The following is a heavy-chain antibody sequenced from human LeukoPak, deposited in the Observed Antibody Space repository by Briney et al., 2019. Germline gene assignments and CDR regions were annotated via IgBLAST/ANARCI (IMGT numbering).Heavy chain of an antibody. CDR1: GGSISSYY. J-gene: IGHJ4*02. D-gene: IGHD3-22*01. V-gene: IGHV4-59*08. CDR3: ARLGDSSGHRHFDY. CDR2: IYYRGRA. Sequence: PSETLSLTCTDPGGSISSYYWSWIRQPPGEGLEWSGYIYYRGRANYNPSLKSRVTISVDTSKNQFSLKLSSVTAADTAVYYCARLGDSSGHRHFDYWGQGTLVTVSS.